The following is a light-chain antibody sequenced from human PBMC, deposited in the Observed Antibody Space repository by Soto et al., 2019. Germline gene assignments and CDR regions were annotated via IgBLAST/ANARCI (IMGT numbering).Light chain of an antibody. CDR2: DAS. CDR3: QQSYTTPWT. V-gene: IGKV1-39*01. Sequence: DIQMTQSPSSLSASVGDRVIITCRASQNINNFLNWYQRKPGKAPNLLIYDASIFQSGVPSRFSGSGSGTDFTLTISSLQPEDFATYYCQQSYTTPWTFGQGTKVEIK. CDR1: QNINNF. J-gene: IGKJ1*01.